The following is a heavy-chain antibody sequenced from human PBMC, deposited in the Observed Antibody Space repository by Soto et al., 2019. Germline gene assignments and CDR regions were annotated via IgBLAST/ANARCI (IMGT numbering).Heavy chain of an antibody. CDR3: ARVGCSASCFSDWFDP. CDR1: GFTFSDYY. J-gene: IGHJ5*02. CDR2: LSGSGDTI. D-gene: IGHD2-2*01. V-gene: IGHV3-11*01. Sequence: QVHLVESGGGLVKPGGSLRLSCAASGFTFSDYYMHWSRQAPGKGLEWVSYLSGSGDTIHYADSVQGRFTISRDNAKSALYLQMSSLRAEDTAVYYCARVGCSASCFSDWFDPWGQGTLVTVSS.